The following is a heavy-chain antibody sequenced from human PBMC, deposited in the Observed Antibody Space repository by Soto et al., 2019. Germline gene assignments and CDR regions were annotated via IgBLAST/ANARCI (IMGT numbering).Heavy chain of an antibody. CDR3: ARDGEVVVAATTVLGY. V-gene: IGHV1-18*01. CDR1: GYTFTSYG. CDR2: ISAYNGNT. D-gene: IGHD2-15*01. J-gene: IGHJ4*02. Sequence: ASVKVSCKASGYTFTSYGISWVRQAPGQGLEWMGWISAYNGNTNYAQKLQGRVTMTTDTSTSTAYMELRSLRSDDTAVYYCARDGEVVVAATTVLGYWGQGTLVTVSS.